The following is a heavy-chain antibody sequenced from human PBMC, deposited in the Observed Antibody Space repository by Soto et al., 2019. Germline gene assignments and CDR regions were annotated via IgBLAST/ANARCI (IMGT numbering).Heavy chain of an antibody. CDR2: IKSKTDGGTT. CDR1: GFSFSNAW. CDR3: FTGGYALSYYYYGMDV. Sequence: PGGSLRLSCAASGFSFSNAWMNWVRQAPGKGLEWVGRIKSKTDGGTTDYAAPVKGRFTISRDDSKNTLYLQMNSLKTEDTAVYYCFTGGYALSYYYYGMDVWGRGTTVTVSS. J-gene: IGHJ6*02. D-gene: IGHD2-2*01. V-gene: IGHV3-15*07.